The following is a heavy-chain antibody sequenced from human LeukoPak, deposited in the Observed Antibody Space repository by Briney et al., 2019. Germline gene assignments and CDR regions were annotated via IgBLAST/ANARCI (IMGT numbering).Heavy chain of an antibody. CDR2: LYTSEST. J-gene: IGHJ5*02. D-gene: IGHD1-26*01. CDR1: GGSISSYY. CDR3: ARGLIVGATNWFDP. V-gene: IGHV4-4*07. Sequence: PSETLSLTCTVSGGSISSYYWSWMRQPAGKGLEWIGHLYTSESTNYNPSFKSRVTMSVDTSKNQFSLRLSSVTAADTAVYYCARGLIVGATNWFDPWGQGTLVTVSS.